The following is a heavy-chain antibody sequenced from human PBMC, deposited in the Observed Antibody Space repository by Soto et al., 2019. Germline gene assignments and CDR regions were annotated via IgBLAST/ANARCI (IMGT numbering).Heavy chain of an antibody. D-gene: IGHD3-9*01. Sequence: PGGSLRLSCVASGFTFSIYSVNWVRQAPGKGLEWVSYISSGSKTIYYADSVKGRFTVSRNNAKNSQFLQMNSLRDDDTALYYCAREDILGVRSFDYWGRGALVTVSS. V-gene: IGHV3-48*02. J-gene: IGHJ4*02. CDR3: AREDILGVRSFDY. CDR2: ISSGSKTI. CDR1: GFTFSIYS.